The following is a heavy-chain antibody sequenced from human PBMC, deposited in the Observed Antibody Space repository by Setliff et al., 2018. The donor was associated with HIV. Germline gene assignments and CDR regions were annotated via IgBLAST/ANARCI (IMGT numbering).Heavy chain of an antibody. V-gene: IGHV4-59*02. CDR1: GGSVSSYY. Sequence: SETLSLTCTVSGGSVSSYYWSWIRQPPGKGLEWIGSIYYTGSTDYNPSLMSRVTISLDTPKNQFSLKLNSVIAADTAVYYCARNRVPSSLWGQGTLVTVSS. D-gene: IGHD3-10*01. CDR2: IYYTGST. J-gene: IGHJ4*02. CDR3: ARNRVPSSL.